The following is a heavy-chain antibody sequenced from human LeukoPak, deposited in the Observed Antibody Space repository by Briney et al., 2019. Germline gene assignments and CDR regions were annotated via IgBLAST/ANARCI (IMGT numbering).Heavy chain of an antibody. Sequence: PSETLSLTCTVSGGPISSYYWSWIRQPPGKGLERIGYIYYSGSTNYNPSLKSRVTISVDTSKNQFSLKLSSVTAADTAVYYCARGRERRPDAFDVWGQGTMVTVSS. CDR1: GGPISSYY. D-gene: IGHD1-1*01. J-gene: IGHJ3*01. CDR3: ARGRERRPDAFDV. CDR2: IYYSGST. V-gene: IGHV4-59*01.